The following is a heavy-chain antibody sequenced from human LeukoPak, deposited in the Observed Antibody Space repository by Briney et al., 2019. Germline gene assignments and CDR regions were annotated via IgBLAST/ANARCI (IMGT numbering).Heavy chain of an antibody. J-gene: IGHJ6*03. D-gene: IGHD4-17*01. CDR1: GYTFTKSY. CDR2: INTNTGNP. Sequence: ASVKVSCKASGYTFTKSYIHWVRQAPGQGLEWMGWINTNTGNPTYAQGFTGRFVFSLDTSVSTAYLQISSLKAEDTAVYYCAREVTTPPFSYYYYYYYMDVWGKGTTVTVSS. CDR3: AREVTTPPFSYYYYYYYMDV. V-gene: IGHV7-4-1*02.